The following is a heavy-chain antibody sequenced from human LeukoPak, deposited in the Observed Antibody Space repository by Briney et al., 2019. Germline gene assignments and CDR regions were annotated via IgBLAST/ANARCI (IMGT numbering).Heavy chain of an antibody. Sequence: GGSLRLSCAASGFTFSSYAMSWVHQAPGKGLEWVSAISGSGGSTYYADSVKGRFTISRDNSKNTLYLQMNSLRAEDTAVYYCAKVIVVVPAAPFGWFDPWGQGTLVTVSS. CDR3: AKVIVVVPAAPFGWFDP. V-gene: IGHV3-23*01. CDR1: GFTFSSYA. J-gene: IGHJ5*02. CDR2: ISGSGGST. D-gene: IGHD2-2*01.